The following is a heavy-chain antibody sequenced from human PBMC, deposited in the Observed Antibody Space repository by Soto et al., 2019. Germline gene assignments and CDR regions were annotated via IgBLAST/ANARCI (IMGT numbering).Heavy chain of an antibody. CDR3: AGVISSRDEYFDY. CDR1: GDSISGSQW. J-gene: IGHJ4*02. D-gene: IGHD6-19*01. CDR2: ISHTGTT. Sequence: QVQLQESGPGLVKPSETLSLTCAVSGDSISGSQWWSWVRLPPGKGLEWVGEISHTGTTNYNPSLKRRVTMSIDKPKNRFSLNLTSVTAAVTAVYYCAGVISSRDEYFDYWGQGTVVTVSP. V-gene: IGHV4-4*02.